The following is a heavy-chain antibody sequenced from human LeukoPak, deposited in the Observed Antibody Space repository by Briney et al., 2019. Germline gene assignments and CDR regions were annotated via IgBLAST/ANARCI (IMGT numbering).Heavy chain of an antibody. Sequence: SVKVSCKDSGYTFTGYYMHWVRQAPGQGLEWMGGIIPIFGTANYAQKFQGRVTITADESTSTAYMELSSLRSEDTAVYYCARVRRKFPDSIYYYYGMDVWGQGTTVTVSS. J-gene: IGHJ6*02. D-gene: IGHD2-21*01. CDR3: ARVRRKFPDSIYYYYGMDV. CDR1: GYTFTGYY. CDR2: IIPIFGTA. V-gene: IGHV1-69*13.